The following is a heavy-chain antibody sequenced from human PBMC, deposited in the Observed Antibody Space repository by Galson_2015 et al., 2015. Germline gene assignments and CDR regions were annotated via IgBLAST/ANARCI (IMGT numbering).Heavy chain of an antibody. V-gene: IGHV3-33*08. Sequence: SLRLSCATSGYTFSNYDMDWVRQAPGKGLEWVAFIYNDGSDEFYGDSVKGRFTISRDNSKNTLYLQINSLRAEDTAVYYCVRESAAGNGVDYWGQGTLVTVSS. J-gene: IGHJ4*02. CDR3: VRESAAGNGVDY. CDR1: GYTFSNYD. CDR2: IYNDGSDE. D-gene: IGHD6-13*01.